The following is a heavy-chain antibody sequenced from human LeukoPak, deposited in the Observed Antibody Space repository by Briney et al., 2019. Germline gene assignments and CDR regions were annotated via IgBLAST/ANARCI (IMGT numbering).Heavy chain of an antibody. CDR2: INPSDGDT. CDR1: GYTFTSYY. Sequence: ASVKVSCKASGYTFTSYYMHWLRQAPGQGLECMGIINPSDGDTNYAQRFQGRVTMTRDTSTSTVYMELSSLRSEDTAVYYCARGGYNSKFDNWGQGTLATVSS. V-gene: IGHV1-46*01. J-gene: IGHJ4*02. CDR3: ARGGYNSKFDN. D-gene: IGHD5-24*01.